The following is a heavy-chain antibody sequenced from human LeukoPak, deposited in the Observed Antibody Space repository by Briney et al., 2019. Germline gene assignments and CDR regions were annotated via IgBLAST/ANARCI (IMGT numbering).Heavy chain of an antibody. J-gene: IGHJ6*02. CDR1: GFTFDDYG. D-gene: IGHD2-2*01. CDR2: INWNGGST. V-gene: IGHV3-20*04. CDR3: ARDYCSSTSFGCYYGMDV. Sequence: PGGSLRLSCAASGFTFDDYGMSWVRQAPGKGLEWVSGINWNGGSTGYADSVKGRFTISRGNAKNSLYLQMNSLRAEDTALYYCARDYCSSTSFGCYYGMDVWGQGTTVTVSS.